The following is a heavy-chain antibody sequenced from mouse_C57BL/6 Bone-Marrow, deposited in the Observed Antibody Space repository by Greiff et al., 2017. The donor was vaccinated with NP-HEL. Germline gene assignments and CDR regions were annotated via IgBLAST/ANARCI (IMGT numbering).Heavy chain of an antibody. CDR3: ERDVIGYYLHGYFDV. CDR1: GFTFSDYS. CDR2: ISNGGGST. J-gene: IGHJ1*03. Sequence: EVKLMESGGGLVQPGGSLKLSCAASGFTFSDYSMYWVRQTPEKRLEWVAYISNGGGSTYYPDTVQGRFTISRDNAKNTLYLQMSRLKSEDTAMDFCERDVIGYYLHGYFDVWGTGTTVTVSS. V-gene: IGHV5-12*01. D-gene: IGHD2-3*01.